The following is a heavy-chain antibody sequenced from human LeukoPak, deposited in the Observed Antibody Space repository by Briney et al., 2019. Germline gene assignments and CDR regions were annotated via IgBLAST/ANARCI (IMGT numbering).Heavy chain of an antibody. V-gene: IGHV3-30*01. J-gene: IGHJ4*02. CDR3: AREYDYFDY. CDR2: ISYDGSNK. Sequence: WGVLRLSCAASGFTFSSYAMHWVRQAPGKGLEWVAVISYDGSNKYYADSVKGRFTISRDNSKNTLYLQMNSLRAEDTAVYYCAREYDYFDYWGQGTLVTVSS. CDR1: GFTFSSYA.